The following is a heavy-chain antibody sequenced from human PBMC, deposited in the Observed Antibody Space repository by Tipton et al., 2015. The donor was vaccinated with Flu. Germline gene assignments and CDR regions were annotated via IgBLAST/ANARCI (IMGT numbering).Heavy chain of an antibody. CDR1: GGSISSYY. CDR3: AMGDGDSDY. J-gene: IGHJ4*02. CDR2: IYYSGST. Sequence: TLSLTCTVSGGSISSYYWSWIRQPPGRGLEWIGYIYYSGSTNYNPSLKSRVTISVDTSKNQFSLKLSSVTAADTVVYYCAMGDGDSDYWGQGTLVTVSS. D-gene: IGHD4-17*01. V-gene: IGHV4-59*01.